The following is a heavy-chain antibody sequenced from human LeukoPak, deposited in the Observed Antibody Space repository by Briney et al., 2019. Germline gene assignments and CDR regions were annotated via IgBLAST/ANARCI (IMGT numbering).Heavy chain of an antibody. J-gene: IGHJ5*02. Sequence: AXVKVXCKASGYTFTSYDINWVRQATGQGLEWMGWMNPNSGNTGYAQKFQGRVTMTRNTSISTAYMELRSLRSDDTAVYYCARSLGSGSPQIFDPWGQGTLVTVSS. CDR1: GYTFTSYD. V-gene: IGHV1-8*01. D-gene: IGHD3-10*01. CDR3: ARSLGSGSPQIFDP. CDR2: MNPNSGNT.